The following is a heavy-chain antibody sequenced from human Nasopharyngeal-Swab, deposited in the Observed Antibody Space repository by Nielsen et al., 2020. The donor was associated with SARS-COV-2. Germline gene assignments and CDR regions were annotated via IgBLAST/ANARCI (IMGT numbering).Heavy chain of an antibody. CDR2: ISAYNGNT. J-gene: IGHJ6*02. Sequence: WVRQAPGQGLEWMGWISAYNGNTNYAQKLQGRVTMTTDTSTSTAYMELRSLRSDDTAVYYCARDYTAIASVMRNYYYYGMDVWGQGTTVTVSS. V-gene: IGHV1-18*01. CDR3: ARDYTAIASVMRNYYYYGMDV. D-gene: IGHD2-2*02.